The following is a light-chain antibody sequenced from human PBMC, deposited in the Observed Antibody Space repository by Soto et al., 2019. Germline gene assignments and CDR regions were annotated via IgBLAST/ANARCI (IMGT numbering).Light chain of an antibody. CDR3: SSYSISTAYL. J-gene: IGLJ1*01. CDR1: SSDVGGYDY. Sequence: QSVLTQPASVSGSPGQSITISCTGTSSDVGGYDYVSWYQLHPGKAPKLMVFEVSNRPSGVSYRFSGSKSGNTASLTISGLQAKDEADYFCSSYSISTAYLFGTGTMVTVL. V-gene: IGLV2-14*01. CDR2: EVS.